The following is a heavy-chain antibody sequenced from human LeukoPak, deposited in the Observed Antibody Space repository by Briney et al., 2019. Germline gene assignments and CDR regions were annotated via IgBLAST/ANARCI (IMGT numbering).Heavy chain of an antibody. CDR1: GYTFTGYY. D-gene: IGHD6-13*01. CDR3: ARGETEETGTRPDAFDI. J-gene: IGHJ3*02. V-gene: IGHV1-2*02. CDR2: INPNSGGT. Sequence: ASVKVSCKASGYTFTGYYMHWFRQAPGQGLEWMGWINPNSGGTKYSQKFRGRVTMTRDTSISTAYMELTRLRSDDTAVYYCARGETEETGTRPDAFDIWGQGTMVTVSS.